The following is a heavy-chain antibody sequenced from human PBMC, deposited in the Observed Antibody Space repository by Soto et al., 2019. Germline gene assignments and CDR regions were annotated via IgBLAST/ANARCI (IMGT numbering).Heavy chain of an antibody. CDR1: GGSISSYY. CDR3: ARGSSSSWYYHYYYGMDV. V-gene: IGHV4-59*01. D-gene: IGHD6-13*01. Sequence: PSETLSLTCTVSGGSISSYYWSWIRQPPGKGLKWIGYIYYSGSTNYNPSLKSRVTISVDTSKNQFSLKLSSVTAADTAVYYCARGSSSSWYYHYYYGMDVWGQGTTVTVSS. CDR2: IYYSGST. J-gene: IGHJ6*02.